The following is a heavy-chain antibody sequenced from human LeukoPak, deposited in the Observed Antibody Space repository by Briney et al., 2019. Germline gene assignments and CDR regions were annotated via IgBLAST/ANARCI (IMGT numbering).Heavy chain of an antibody. CDR2: ISYDGSNK. CDR3: ARDGDYLAFDI. D-gene: IGHD4-17*01. V-gene: IGHV3-30-3*01. Sequence: PGRSLRLSCAGSGFTFSSHAMDWVRQAPGKGLEWVAVISYDGSNKYYADSVKGRFTISRDNSKNTLYLQMNSLRAEDTAVYYCARDGDYLAFDIWGQGTMVTVSS. CDR1: GFTFSSHA. J-gene: IGHJ3*02.